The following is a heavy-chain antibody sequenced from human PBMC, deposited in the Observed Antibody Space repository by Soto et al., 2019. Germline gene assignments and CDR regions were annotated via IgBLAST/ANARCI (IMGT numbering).Heavy chain of an antibody. CDR1: GFTFSSDA. D-gene: IGHD3-10*01. CDR3: AKVGGTMVRGVRMYAFDI. Sequence: PGGSLRLSCAASGFTFSSDAMSWVRQAPGKGLEWVSAISGSGGSTYYADSVKGRFTISRDNSKNTLYLQMNSLRAEDTAVYYCAKVGGTMVRGVRMYAFDIWGQGTMVTVSS. CDR2: ISGSGGST. J-gene: IGHJ3*02. V-gene: IGHV3-23*01.